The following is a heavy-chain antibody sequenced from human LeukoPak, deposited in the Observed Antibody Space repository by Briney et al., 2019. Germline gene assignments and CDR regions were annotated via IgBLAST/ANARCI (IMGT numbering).Heavy chain of an antibody. J-gene: IGHJ3*02. CDR2: IWYDGSNK. CDR3: ARDEGRWELPDAFDI. Sequence: GALRLSCAASGFTFSSYGMHWVRQAPGKGLEWVAVIWYDGSNKYYADSVKGRFTISRDDSKNTLYLQMNSLRAEDTAVYYCARDEGRWELPDAFDIWGQGTMVTVSS. V-gene: IGHV3-33*01. D-gene: IGHD1-26*01. CDR1: GFTFSSYG.